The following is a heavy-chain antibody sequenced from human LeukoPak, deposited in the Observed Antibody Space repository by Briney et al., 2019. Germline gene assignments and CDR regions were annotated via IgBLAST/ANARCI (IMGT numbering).Heavy chain of an antibody. CDR1: GFTFSTYA. D-gene: IGHD6-13*01. CDR2: ISYDGSNK. V-gene: IGHV3-30*04. J-gene: IGHJ5*02. CDR3: ARERIAAVGTGWFDR. Sequence: GGSLRLSCAASGFTFSTYAMHWVRQAPGKGLEWVAVISYDGSNKYYADSVKGRFTISRDNSKNTLYLQMNSLRAEDTAVYYCARERIAAVGTGWFDRWGQGTLVTVSS.